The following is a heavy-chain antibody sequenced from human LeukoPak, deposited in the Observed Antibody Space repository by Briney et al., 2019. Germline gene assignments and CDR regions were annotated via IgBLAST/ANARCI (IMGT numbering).Heavy chain of an antibody. Sequence: GESLKISWKGSGYSFTSYWIGLVRQMPGQGLEGVGNIYPGDSDTRYSPSFQGQVTISADKSISTAYLQWSSLKASDTAMYYCARHEVPYYYDSSGYLYYFDYWGQGTLVTVSS. J-gene: IGHJ4*02. CDR2: IYPGDSDT. CDR1: GYSFTSYW. D-gene: IGHD3-22*01. V-gene: IGHV5-51*01. CDR3: ARHEVPYYYDSSGYLYYFDY.